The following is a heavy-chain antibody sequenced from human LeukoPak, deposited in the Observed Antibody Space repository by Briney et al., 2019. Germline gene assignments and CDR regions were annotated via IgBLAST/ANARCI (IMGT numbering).Heavy chain of an antibody. J-gene: IGHJ6*02. CDR2: ISYDGSNK. CDR1: GFTFSSYA. V-gene: IGHV3-30-3*01. D-gene: IGHD6-13*01. CDR3: ARESAAAYYGMDV. Sequence: GGSLRLSCAASGFTFSSYAMHWVRQAPGKGLEWVAVISYDGSNKYYADSVKGRFTISRDNSKNTLYLQMNSLRAEDTAVYYCARESAAAYYGMDVWGQGTLVAVSS.